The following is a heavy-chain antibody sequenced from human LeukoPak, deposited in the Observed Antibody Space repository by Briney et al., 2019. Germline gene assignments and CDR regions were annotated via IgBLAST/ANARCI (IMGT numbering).Heavy chain of an antibody. CDR1: GGSISSSSYY. CDR3: ARVGGGLWFGSYPKYYFDY. V-gene: IGHV4-39*07. J-gene: IGHJ4*02. CDR2: IYYSGST. D-gene: IGHD3-10*01. Sequence: PSETLSLTCTVSGGSISSSSYYWGWIRQPPGKGLEWIGSIYYSGSTYYNPSLKSRVTISVDTSKNQFSLKLSSVTAADTAVYYCARVGGGLWFGSYPKYYFDYWGQGTLVTVSS.